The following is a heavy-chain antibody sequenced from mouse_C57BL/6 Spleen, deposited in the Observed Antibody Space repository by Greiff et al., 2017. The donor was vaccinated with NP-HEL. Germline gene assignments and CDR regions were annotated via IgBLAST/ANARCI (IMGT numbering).Heavy chain of an antibody. Sequence: VQLQQPGAELVKPGASVKMSCKASGYTFTSYWITWVKQRPGQGLAWIGDLYPGSGSTNYNEQFKSKATLTVDPSSSTAYMQLSSLTSEDSAVYYGARESYYGSSPAWFAYWGQGTLVTVSA. CDR1: GYTFTSYW. J-gene: IGHJ3*01. V-gene: IGHV1-55*01. D-gene: IGHD1-1*01. CDR2: LYPGSGST. CDR3: ARESYYGSSPAWFAY.